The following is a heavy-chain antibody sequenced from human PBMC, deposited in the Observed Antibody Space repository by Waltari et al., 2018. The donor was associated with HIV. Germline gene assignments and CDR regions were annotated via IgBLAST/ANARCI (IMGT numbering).Heavy chain of an antibody. CDR1: GDSVSSGSYY. J-gene: IGHJ5*02. V-gene: IGHV4-61*03. CDR3: ARVVASAGLRFDR. CDR2: IYYTGRA. D-gene: IGHD2-21*01. Sequence: QVQLQESGPGLVKPSETLSLTCSVSGDSVSSGSYYWSWMRQPPGKGLDWIGNIYYTGRANDNPSLKTRVTISVDTSKNHFSLKLTSVTAGDTAIYYCARVVASAGLRFDRWGQGSLVTISS.